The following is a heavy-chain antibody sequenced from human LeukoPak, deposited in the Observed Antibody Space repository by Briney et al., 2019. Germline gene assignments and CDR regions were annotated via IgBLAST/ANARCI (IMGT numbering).Heavy chain of an antibody. J-gene: IGHJ4*02. CDR3: AKLPRGYSYGPQY. V-gene: IGHV3-23*01. Sequence: GASLRLSCAASGFTFSSYAMSWVRQAPGKGLEWVSAISGSGGSTYYADSVKGRFIISRDNSKNTLYLQMNSLRAEDTAVYYCAKLPRGYSYGPQYWGQGTLVTVSS. D-gene: IGHD5-18*01. CDR2: ISGSGGST. CDR1: GFTFSSYA.